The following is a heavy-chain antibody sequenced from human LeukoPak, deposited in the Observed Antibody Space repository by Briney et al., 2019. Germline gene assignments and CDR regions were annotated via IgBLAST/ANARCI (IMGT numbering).Heavy chain of an antibody. CDR1: GFTFSRYW. CDR3: AREKEGYCSRTSCYLDYYYYYMDV. Sequence: GGSLRLSCAASGFTFSRYWMTWVRPAPGKGLEWVANIKQDGSEKYYVDSVKGRFTISRDNAKNSLYLQMNSLRAEDTAVYYCAREKEGYCSRTSCYLDYYYYYMDVWGKGTTVTISS. J-gene: IGHJ6*03. V-gene: IGHV3-7*01. D-gene: IGHD2-2*01. CDR2: IKQDGSEK.